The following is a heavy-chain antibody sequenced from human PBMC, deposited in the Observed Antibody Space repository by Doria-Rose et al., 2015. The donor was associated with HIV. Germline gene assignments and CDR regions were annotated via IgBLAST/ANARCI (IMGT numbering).Heavy chain of an antibody. V-gene: IGHV2-26*01. CDR2: IFSDDER. J-gene: IGHJ4*02. CDR3: ARIKSSRWYHKYYFDF. Sequence: PFTASFPVLLQPTDTLTLTFTFSWVSLSSPGMGVSWIRQPPGKALEWLANIFSDDERSYKASLKSRLTISSGTSKSQVVLTMTDMDPVDTATYYCARIKSSRWYHKYYFDFWGQGTLVIVSA. CDR1: WVSLSSPGMG. D-gene: IGHD6-13*01.